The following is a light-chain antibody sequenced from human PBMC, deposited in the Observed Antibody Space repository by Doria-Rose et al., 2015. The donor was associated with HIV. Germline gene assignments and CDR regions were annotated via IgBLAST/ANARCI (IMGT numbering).Light chain of an antibody. CDR3: QQRSNWPPIFA. J-gene: IGKJ3*01. Sequence: TPSCRASQSVSSNLAWYQQKPGQAPRLLIYDASNRATGIPARFSGSGSGTDFTLTISSLEPEDFAVYFCQQRSNWPPIFAFGPGTKVDI. CDR2: DAS. V-gene: IGKV3-11*01. CDR1: QSVSSN.